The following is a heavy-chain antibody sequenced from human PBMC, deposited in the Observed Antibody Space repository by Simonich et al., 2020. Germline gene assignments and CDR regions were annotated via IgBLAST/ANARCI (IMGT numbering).Heavy chain of an antibody. J-gene: IGHJ6*03. CDR2: NNPNSGRT. D-gene: IGHD6-13*01. V-gene: IGHV1-2*02. CDR3: ARGRIAAAGTYYYYYMDV. CDR1: GYTFTGYY. Sequence: QVQLVQSGAEVKKPGASVKVSCKASGYTFTGYYMHWVRQAPGQGLEGKGWNNPNSGRTNYAQKFQGRVTMTRDTSNSTAYMELSRLRSDDTAVYYCARGRIAAAGTYYYYYMDVWGKGTTVTVSS.